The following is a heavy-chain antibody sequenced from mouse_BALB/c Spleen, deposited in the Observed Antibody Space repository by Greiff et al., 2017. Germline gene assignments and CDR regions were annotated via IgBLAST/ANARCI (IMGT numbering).Heavy chain of an antibody. D-gene: IGHD2-10*02. CDR2: IDPSNSET. J-gene: IGHJ3*01. CDR3: AREEYGNYVWFAY. V-gene: IGHV1S127*01. CDR1: GYTFTSYW. Sequence: VKLQESGPELVRPGASVKMSCKASGYTFTSYWMHWVKQRPGQGLEWIGMIDPSNSETRLNQKFKDKATLNVDKSSNTAYMQLSSLTSEDSAVYYCAREEYGNYVWFAYWGQGTLVTVSA.